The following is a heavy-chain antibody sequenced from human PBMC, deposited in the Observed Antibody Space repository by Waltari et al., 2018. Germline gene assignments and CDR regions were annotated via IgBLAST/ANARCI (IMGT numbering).Heavy chain of an antibody. CDR2: IRYDGSNK. Sequence: QVQLVESGGGVVQPGGSLRLSCAASGFTFSSYGMHWVRQAPGKGLEWVAFIRYDGSNKYYADSVKGRFTISRDNSKNTLYLQMNSLRAEDTAVYYCAKDPYDYVWGSYRSLLDYWGQGTLVTVSS. J-gene: IGHJ4*02. CDR1: GFTFSSYG. D-gene: IGHD3-16*02. V-gene: IGHV3-30*02. CDR3: AKDPYDYVWGSYRSLLDY.